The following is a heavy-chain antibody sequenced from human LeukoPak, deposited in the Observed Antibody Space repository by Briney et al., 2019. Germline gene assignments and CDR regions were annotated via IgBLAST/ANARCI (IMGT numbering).Heavy chain of an antibody. CDR2: IYYSGST. Sequence: SETLSLTCTVSGGSISSYYWSWIRQPSGKRLEWIGHIYYSGSTNYNPSLKSRVTISVDTSKNQFSLKLSSVSGADTAVYYCASRSSIWSGYQDTLYYFDSWGQGTLVTVSS. D-gene: IGHD3-3*01. CDR3: ASRSSIWSGYQDTLYYFDS. CDR1: GGSISSYY. J-gene: IGHJ4*02. V-gene: IGHV4-59*01.